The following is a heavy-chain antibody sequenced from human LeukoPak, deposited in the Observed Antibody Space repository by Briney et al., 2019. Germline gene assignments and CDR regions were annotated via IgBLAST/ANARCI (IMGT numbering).Heavy chain of an antibody. CDR2: INSDGSST. J-gene: IGHJ6*04. CDR3: AKSGYYGSGSPARGGMDV. D-gene: IGHD3-10*01. V-gene: IGHV3-74*01. CDR1: GFTFSSYW. Sequence: GGSLRLSCAASGFTFSSYWMHWVRQAPGKGLVWVSRINSDGSSTSYADSVKGRFTISRDNAKNTLYLQMNSLRAEDTAVYYCAKSGYYGSGSPARGGMDVWGKGTTVTVSS.